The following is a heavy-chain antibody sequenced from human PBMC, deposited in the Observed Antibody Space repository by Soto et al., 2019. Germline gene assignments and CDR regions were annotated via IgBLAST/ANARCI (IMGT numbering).Heavy chain of an antibody. J-gene: IGHJ4*02. V-gene: IGHV4-39*01. CDR2: IYYRGNA. D-gene: IGHD3-9*01. CDR3: ARLEGLATISYYFDF. Sequence: QLQLQESGPGLVKPSETLSLTCSVSDDSINSDKYYWGWIRQPPGKGLEWIGSIYYRGNAYYNPSLQTRVTIPLDKSKSQFSRKLNSVTAADSAVYFCARLEGLATISYYFDFWGPGALVTVSS. CDR1: DDSINSDKYY.